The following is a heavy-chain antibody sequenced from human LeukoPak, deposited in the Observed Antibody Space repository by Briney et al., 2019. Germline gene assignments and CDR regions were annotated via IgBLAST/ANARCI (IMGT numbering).Heavy chain of an antibody. D-gene: IGHD6-19*01. CDR1: GFTFSTYD. CDR2: MRYDGSNK. J-gene: IGHJ3*02. Sequence: GGSLRLSCAASGFTFSTYDMHWVRQAPGKGLQWVAFMRYDGSNKYYGDSVRGRFTISRDNSKNTLFLHMNSLRAEDTAVYYCALDGQSHDALDIWGQGTMVTVSS. CDR3: ALDGQSHDALDI. V-gene: IGHV3-30*02.